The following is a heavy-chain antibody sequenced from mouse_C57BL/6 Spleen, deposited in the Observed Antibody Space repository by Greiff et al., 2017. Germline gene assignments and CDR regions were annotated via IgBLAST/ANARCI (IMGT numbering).Heavy chain of an antibody. CDR1: GFTFSSYA. V-gene: IGHV5-4*03. Sequence: EVKVVESGGGLVKPGGSLKLSCAASGFTFSSYAMSWVRQTPEKRLEWVATISDGGSYTYYPDNVKGRFTISRDNAKNNLYLQMSHLKSEDTAMYYCARGDYDGGYAMDYWGQGTSVTVSS. J-gene: IGHJ4*01. CDR2: ISDGGSYT. CDR3: ARGDYDGGYAMDY. D-gene: IGHD2-13*01.